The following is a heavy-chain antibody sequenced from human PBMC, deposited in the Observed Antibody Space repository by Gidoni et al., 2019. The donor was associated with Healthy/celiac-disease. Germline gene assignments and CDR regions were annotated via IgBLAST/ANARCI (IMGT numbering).Heavy chain of an antibody. J-gene: IGHJ3*02. Sequence: WMGWINPNSGGTNYAQKFQGWVTMTRDTSISTAYMELSRLRSDDTAVYYCARSQRDGNALAPHYSGSYLPETTRDAFDIWGQGTMVTVSS. CDR3: ARSQRDGNALAPHYSGSYLPETTRDAFDI. CDR2: INPNSGGT. D-gene: IGHD1-26*01. V-gene: IGHV1-2*04.